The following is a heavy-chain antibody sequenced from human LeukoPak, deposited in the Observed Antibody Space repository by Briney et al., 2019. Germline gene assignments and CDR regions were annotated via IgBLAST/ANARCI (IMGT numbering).Heavy chain of an antibody. CDR2: MNPNSGNT. CDR1: GYTFTSYD. CDR3: ARRRSMVRGVIITATPMYYFDY. V-gene: IGHV1-8*02. D-gene: IGHD3-10*01. J-gene: IGHJ4*02. Sequence: GASVKVSCKASGYTFTSYDINWVRQATGQGLEWMGWMNPNSGNTGYAQKFQGRVTMTRNTSISTAYMELSSLRSEDTAVYYCARRRSMVRGVIITATPMYYFDYWGQGTLVTVSS.